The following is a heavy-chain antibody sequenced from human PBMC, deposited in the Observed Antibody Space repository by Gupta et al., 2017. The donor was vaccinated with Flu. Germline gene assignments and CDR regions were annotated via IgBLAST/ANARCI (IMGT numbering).Heavy chain of an antibody. J-gene: IGHJ6*02. CDR1: GFTFSSYG. Sequence: QVQLVESGGGVVQPGRSLRLSCAASGFTFSSYGMHWVRQAPGKGLEWVGVLWYDGSNKYYADAVKARFTISRDKSKNTLYLQMNSLRAEDTAVYYCARDRDGYRPKHYYYYYGMDVWGQGTTVTVA. CDR3: ARDRDGYRPKHYYYYYGMDV. D-gene: IGHD5-24*01. CDR2: LWYDGSNK. V-gene: IGHV3-33*01.